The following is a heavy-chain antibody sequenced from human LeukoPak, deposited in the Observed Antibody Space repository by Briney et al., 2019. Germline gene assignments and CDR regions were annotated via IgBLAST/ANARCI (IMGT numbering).Heavy chain of an antibody. Sequence: GASVKVSCTASGYTFPSYFMHWVRQAPGQGLEWMGIINPTGGSTTYAQKFQGRVTMTRDTSTSTVYMELSSLRSEDTAVYYCARGSNYYYYGMDVWGQGTTVTVSS. CDR3: ARGSNYYYYGMDV. V-gene: IGHV1-46*01. D-gene: IGHD1-26*01. J-gene: IGHJ6*02. CDR1: GYTFPSYF. CDR2: INPTGGST.